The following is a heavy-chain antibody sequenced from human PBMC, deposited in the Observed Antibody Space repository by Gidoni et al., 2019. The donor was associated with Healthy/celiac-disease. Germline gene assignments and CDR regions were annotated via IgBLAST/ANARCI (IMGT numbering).Heavy chain of an antibody. V-gene: IGHV3-33*01. CDR2: IWYDGSNK. CDR1: GFTFSSYG. Sequence: QVQLVESGGGVVQPGSSLRLSCSASGFTFSSYGMHWVRQAPGKGLEWVAVIWYDGSNKYYADSVKGRFTISRDNSKNTLYLQMNSLRAEDTAVYYCARDYSSGWYVYYYYGMDVWGQGTTVTVSS. D-gene: IGHD6-19*01. J-gene: IGHJ6*02. CDR3: ARDYSSGWYVYYYYGMDV.